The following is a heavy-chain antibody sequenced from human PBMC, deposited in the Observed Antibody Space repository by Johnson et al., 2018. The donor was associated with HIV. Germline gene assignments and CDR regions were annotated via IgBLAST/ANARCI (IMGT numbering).Heavy chain of an antibody. Sequence: VQLVESGGGLIQPGGSLRLSCAASGFTVSSTYMSWVRQAPGKGLEWVSAIYSGGSTYYADSVKGRFTISRDNSKNTLDLQMNSLRAEDTAVYYCARPVIAADDAFDIWGQGTMVTVSS. CDR1: GFTVSSTY. D-gene: IGHD6-13*01. V-gene: IGHV3-53*01. J-gene: IGHJ3*02. CDR3: ARPVIAADDAFDI. CDR2: IYSGGST.